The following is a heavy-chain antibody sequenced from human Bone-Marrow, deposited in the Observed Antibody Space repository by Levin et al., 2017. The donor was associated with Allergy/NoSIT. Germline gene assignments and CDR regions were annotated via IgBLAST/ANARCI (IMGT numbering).Heavy chain of an antibody. D-gene: IGHD2-15*01. V-gene: IGHV3-23*01. CDR1: GFTFSSYA. CDR2: ISGSGSDT. Sequence: GGSLRLSCAASGFTFSSYAMTWVRQAPGKGLEWVSIISGSGSDTYYADSVKGRFTISRDNSKNTLFLQMNSLRADDTAVYYCARGNMVARQWFDPWGQGTLVTVSP. CDR3: ARGNMVARQWFDP. J-gene: IGHJ5*02.